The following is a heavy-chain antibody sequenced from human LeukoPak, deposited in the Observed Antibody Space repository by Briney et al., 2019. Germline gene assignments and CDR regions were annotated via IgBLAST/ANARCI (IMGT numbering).Heavy chain of an antibody. Sequence: SETLSLTCTVSGGSISSSSYYWGWIRQPPGKGLEWIGSIYYSGSTYYNPSLKSLVTISVDTSKNHFSLKLTSVTAADTAVYYCAREHYYDSTAYLDWGQGTLVSVSS. V-gene: IGHV4-39*02. CDR1: GGSISSSSYY. D-gene: IGHD3-22*01. CDR3: AREHYYDSTAYLD. CDR2: IYYSGST. J-gene: IGHJ4*02.